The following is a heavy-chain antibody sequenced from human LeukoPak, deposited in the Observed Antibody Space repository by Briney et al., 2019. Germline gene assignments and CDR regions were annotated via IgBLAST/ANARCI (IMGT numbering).Heavy chain of an antibody. Sequence: SETLSLTCDVSVGSLSDSCWSWVRQPPGKGLEWVGEVNHNGGTSYNPSLRSRVSISIDTSKNQFSLKLSSVTTADTAVYYCARSSIVGADWSFDSWGQGTLVTVSS. J-gene: IGHJ4*02. CDR2: VNHNGGT. V-gene: IGHV4-34*01. CDR1: VGSLSDSC. D-gene: IGHD1-26*01. CDR3: ARSSIVGADWSFDS.